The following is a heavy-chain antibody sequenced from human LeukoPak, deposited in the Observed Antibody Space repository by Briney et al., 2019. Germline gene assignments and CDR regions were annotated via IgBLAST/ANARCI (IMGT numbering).Heavy chain of an antibody. CDR2: ISNSAGST. V-gene: IGHV3-23*01. D-gene: IGHD3-10*01. CDR3: AKRASGSGTSLYYFDY. J-gene: IGHJ4*02. CDR1: GFTFSDHY. Sequence: GGSLRLSCAASGFTFSDHYMDWVRQAPGKGLEWVSVISNSAGSTFYADSVKGRFTISRDNSKNTLYLQMNSLRAEDAAVYYCAKRASGSGTSLYYFDYWGQGTLVTVSS.